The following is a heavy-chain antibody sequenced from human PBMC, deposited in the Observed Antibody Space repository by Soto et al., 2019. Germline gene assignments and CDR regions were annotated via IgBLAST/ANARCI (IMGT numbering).Heavy chain of an antibody. J-gene: IGHJ6*02. D-gene: IGHD6-19*01. CDR2: ISSSSSYT. CDR1: GFTFSYYY. V-gene: IGHV3-11*06. Sequence: GGSLRLSCAASGFTFSYYYMSWIRQAPGKGLEWVSYISSSSSYTNYADSVKGRFTISRDNAKNSLYLQMNSLRAEDTAVYYCARDLSPRPRSIAVXASQGYIYYNYYYGMDVWGQGTTVTVSS. CDR3: ARDLSPRPRSIAVXASQGYIYYNYYYGMDV.